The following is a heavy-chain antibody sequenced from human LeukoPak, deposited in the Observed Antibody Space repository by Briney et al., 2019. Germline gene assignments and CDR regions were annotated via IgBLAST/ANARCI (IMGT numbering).Heavy chain of an antibody. Sequence: SETLSLTCAVYGGSFSGYYWSWIRQPPGKGLEWIGEINHYGNTNYNPSLKSRVTISVDTSKNQFSLKLSSVTAADTAVYYCARGQYKSGWYYEYWGQGTLVTVS. V-gene: IGHV4-34*01. CDR3: ARGQYKSGWYYEY. D-gene: IGHD6-19*01. J-gene: IGHJ4*02. CDR1: GGSFSGYY. CDR2: INHYGNT.